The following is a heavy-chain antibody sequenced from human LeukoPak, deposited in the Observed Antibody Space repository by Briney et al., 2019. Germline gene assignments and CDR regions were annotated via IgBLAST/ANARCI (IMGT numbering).Heavy chain of an antibody. J-gene: IGHJ4*02. CDR2: IKSKTDGGTT. CDR1: GFTFSNAW. D-gene: IGHD3-10*01. V-gene: IGHV3-15*01. CDR3: TTGPLILLWFGETFDY. Sequence: GGSLRLSCAASGFTFSNAWMSWVRQAPGKGPEWVGRIKSKTDGGTTDYAAPVKGSFTISRVDSKNTLYLQMNSLKTEDTAVCYCTTGPLILLWFGETFDYWGQGTLVTVSS.